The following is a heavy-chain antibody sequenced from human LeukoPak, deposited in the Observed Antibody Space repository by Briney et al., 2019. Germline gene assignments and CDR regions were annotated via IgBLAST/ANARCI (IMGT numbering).Heavy chain of an antibody. Sequence: SETLSLTCAVYGGSFSGYYWSWIRQPPGKGLEWIGEINHSGSTNYNPSLKSRVTISVDTSKNQFSLKLSSVTAADTAVYYCASDGPYYDSSGYRFDYWGQGTLVTVSS. CDR3: ASDGPYYDSSGYRFDY. V-gene: IGHV4-34*01. J-gene: IGHJ4*02. CDR1: GGSFSGYY. CDR2: INHSGST. D-gene: IGHD3-22*01.